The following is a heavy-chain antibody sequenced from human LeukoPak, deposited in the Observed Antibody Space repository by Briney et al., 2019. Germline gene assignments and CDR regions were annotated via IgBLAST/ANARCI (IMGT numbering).Heavy chain of an antibody. J-gene: IGHJ4*02. CDR1: GFTFSSYA. D-gene: IGHD6-6*01. CDR3: AKGMGSSTDVFDY. V-gene: IGHV3-23*01. CDR2: ISGSGGST. Sequence: GGSLRLSCAASGFTFSSYAMSWVRQAPGKGLEWVSAISGSGGSTYYADSVKGRFTVSRDNSKNTLYLQMNSLRAEDTAVYYCAKGMGSSTDVFDYWGQGTLVTVSS.